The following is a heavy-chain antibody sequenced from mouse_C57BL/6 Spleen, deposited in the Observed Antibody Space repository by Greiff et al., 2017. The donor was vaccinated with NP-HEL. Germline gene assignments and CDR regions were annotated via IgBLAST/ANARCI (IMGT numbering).Heavy chain of an antibody. J-gene: IGHJ3*01. Sequence: VKLMESGAELVRPGASVTLSCKASGYTFTDYEMHWVKQTPVHGLEWIGAIDPETGGTAYNQKFKGKAILTADKSSSTAYMELRSLTSEDSAVYYCTRKWGFAYWGQGTLVTVSA. D-gene: IGHD1-3*01. CDR3: TRKWGFAY. CDR2: IDPETGGT. V-gene: IGHV1-15*01. CDR1: GYTFTDYE.